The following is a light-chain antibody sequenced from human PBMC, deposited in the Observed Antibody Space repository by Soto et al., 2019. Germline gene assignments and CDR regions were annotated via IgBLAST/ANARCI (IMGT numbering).Light chain of an antibody. CDR3: QQYNTYSLT. CDR1: QSISTW. CDR2: KAS. J-gene: IGKJ4*01. V-gene: IGKV1-5*03. Sequence: DIQMTQSPSTLSASVGDRVTVTCRASQSISTWLAWYQRKPWKAPKLLIYKASILESGVPSRFSGSGSGTEFTLTISSLQPDDFATYYCQQYNTYSLTFGGGTKVEIK.